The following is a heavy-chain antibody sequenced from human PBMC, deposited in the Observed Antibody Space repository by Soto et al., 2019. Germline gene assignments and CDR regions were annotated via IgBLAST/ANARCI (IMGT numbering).Heavy chain of an antibody. V-gene: IGHV1-18*01. J-gene: IGHJ4*02. CDR3: ARDKADGSGSYYGY. Sequence: QVQLVQSGAEVKKPGASVKVSCKASGYTFTSYGISWVRQAPGQGLEWMGWISAYNSNTNYAQKLQGSVTMTTDTSTSTAYLERRSLRSDDTAVYYCARDKADGSGSYYGYWGQGTLVTVSS. CDR2: ISAYNSNT. D-gene: IGHD3-10*01. CDR1: GYTFTSYG.